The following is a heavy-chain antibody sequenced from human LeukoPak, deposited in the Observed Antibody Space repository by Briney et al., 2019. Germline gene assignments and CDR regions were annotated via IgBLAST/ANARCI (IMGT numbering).Heavy chain of an antibody. V-gene: IGHV3-7*03. CDR1: RFIFSSYW. Sequence: GGSLRLSCAASRFIFSSYWMSWVRQAPGKGLEWVANIQQDGSEKNYVDSVKGRFTISRDNAKNSLYLQMNSLRAEDTAVYYCASISQPEGRGPWFEVFDIWGQGTMVTVSS. J-gene: IGHJ3*02. CDR2: IQQDGSEK. D-gene: IGHD1-1*01. CDR3: ASISQPEGRGPWFEVFDI.